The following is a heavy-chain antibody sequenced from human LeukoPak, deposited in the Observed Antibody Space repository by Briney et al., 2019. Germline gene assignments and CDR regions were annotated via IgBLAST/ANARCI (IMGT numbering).Heavy chain of an antibody. CDR3: AKDLDSSGSHY. CDR1: GFTFSSYG. CDR2: ISYDGSNK. Sequence: PGGSLRLSCAASGFTFSSYGMHWVRQAPGKGLEWVAVISYDGSNKYYADSVKGRFTIFRDNSKNTLYLQMNSLRAEDTAVYYCAKDLDSSGSHYWGQGTLVTVSS. J-gene: IGHJ4*02. D-gene: IGHD3-22*01. V-gene: IGHV3-30*18.